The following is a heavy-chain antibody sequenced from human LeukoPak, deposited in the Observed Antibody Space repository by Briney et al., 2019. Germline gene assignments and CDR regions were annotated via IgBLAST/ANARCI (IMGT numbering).Heavy chain of an antibody. D-gene: IGHD4-17*01. J-gene: IGHJ6*02. CDR2: IGTAGDT. CDR1: GFTFSSYD. Sequence: GGSLRLSCAASGFTFSSYDMHWVRQATGKGLEWVSAIGTAGDTYYPGSVKGRFTISRENAKNSLYLQMNSLRAEDTAVYYCARAPPTLYGDYMNDYYYCYGMDVWGQGTTVTVSS. V-gene: IGHV3-13*01. CDR3: ARAPPTLYGDYMNDYYYCYGMDV.